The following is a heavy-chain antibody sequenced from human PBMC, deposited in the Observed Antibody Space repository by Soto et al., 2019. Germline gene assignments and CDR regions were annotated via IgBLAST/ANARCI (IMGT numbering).Heavy chain of an antibody. J-gene: IGHJ4*02. CDR2: TRNKANSYTT. D-gene: IGHD3-22*01. V-gene: IGHV3-72*01. Sequence: EVQLVASGGALVQPGGSLRLSCAASGFTSSDHYVDWVRQAPGKGLEWVGRTRNKANSYTTEYAASVKGRFTISRDDSRNSLYLQMNSLKTEDTAIYYCARSHSSGYFHYWGQGTLVTVSS. CDR1: GFTSSDHY. CDR3: ARSHSSGYFHY.